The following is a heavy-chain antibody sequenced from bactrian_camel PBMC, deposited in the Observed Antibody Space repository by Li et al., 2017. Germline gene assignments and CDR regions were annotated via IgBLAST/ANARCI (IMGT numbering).Heavy chain of an antibody. J-gene: IGHJ4*01. V-gene: IGHV3S10*01. CDR2: ISSGGKT. Sequence: VQLVESGGGLVQPGGSLRLSCAASGFTFSSNAMNWVRQAPGKGLEWISGISSGGKTYYAGSVKGRFTISRDSAKNTVYLQLNSLKTEDMATYYCVKYGGTWYFDYWGQGTQVTVS. CDR1: GFTFSSNA. CDR3: VKYGGTWYFDY. D-gene: IGHD6*01.